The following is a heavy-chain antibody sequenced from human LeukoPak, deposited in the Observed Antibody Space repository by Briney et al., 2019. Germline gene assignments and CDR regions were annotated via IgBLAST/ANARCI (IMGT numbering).Heavy chain of an antibody. CDR2: IYYSGST. CDR3: ARMRWYSSSWYYYYYYYMDV. CDR1: GGSISGYY. V-gene: IGHV4-59*05. J-gene: IGHJ6*03. D-gene: IGHD6-13*01. Sequence: SETLSLTCTVSGGSISGYYWNWIRQPPGKGLEWIGSIYYSGSTYYNPSLKSRVTISVDTSKNQFSLKLSSVTAADTAVYYCARMRWYSSSWYYYYYYYMDVWGKGTTVTISS.